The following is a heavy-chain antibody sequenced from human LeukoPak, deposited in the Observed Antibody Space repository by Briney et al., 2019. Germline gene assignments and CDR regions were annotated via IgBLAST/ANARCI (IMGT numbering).Heavy chain of an antibody. D-gene: IGHD3-3*01. CDR1: GFTFSSYA. J-gene: IGHJ4*02. V-gene: IGHV3-23*01. CDR2: ISGSGGST. CDR3: AKNDFWSGYPSFDY. Sequence: GGSLRLSYAASGFTFSSYAMSWVRQAPGKGLEWVSAISGSGGSTYYADSVKGRFTISRDNSKNTLYLQMNSLRAEDTAVYYCAKNDFWSGYPSFDYWGQGTLVTVSS.